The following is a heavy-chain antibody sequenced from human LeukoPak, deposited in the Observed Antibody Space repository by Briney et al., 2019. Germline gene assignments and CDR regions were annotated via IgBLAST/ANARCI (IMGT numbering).Heavy chain of an antibody. V-gene: IGHV1-8*03. Sequence: GASVKVSCKASGYTFTSYDINWVRQATGQGLEWMGWMNPNSGNTGYAQKFQGRVTITRNTSISTAYMELSSLRSEDTAVYYCARGPDSGSYFPYDSWGQGTLVTVSS. CDR3: ARGPDSGSYFPYDS. CDR2: MNPNSGNT. D-gene: IGHD1-26*01. J-gene: IGHJ4*02. CDR1: GYTFTSYD.